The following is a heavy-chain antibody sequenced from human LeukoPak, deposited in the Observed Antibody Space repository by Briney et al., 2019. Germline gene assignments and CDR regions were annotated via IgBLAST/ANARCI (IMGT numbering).Heavy chain of an antibody. J-gene: IGHJ4*02. Sequence: ASVKVSCKASGYAFTSYYMHWVRQAPGQGLEWMGIINPIGGSTTYVQKFQGRVTMTSDTSTSTVYMELSSLRSEDTAVYYCARGGSLAAAPHLYYFDYWGQGSLVTVSS. D-gene: IGHD6-19*01. CDR2: INPIGGST. CDR1: GYAFTSYY. CDR3: ARGGSLAAAPHLYYFDY. V-gene: IGHV1-46*01.